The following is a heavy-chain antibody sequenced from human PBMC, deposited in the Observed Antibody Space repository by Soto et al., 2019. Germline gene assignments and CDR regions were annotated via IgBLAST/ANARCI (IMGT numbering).Heavy chain of an antibody. J-gene: IGHJ4*02. Sequence: GGSLRLSCAASGFSFSIHGMHWVRQAPGKGLVWVSRINTDGTSISYADSVKGRFTISRDNAKDTLYLQMHSLGVDDTAVYYCARAGSFRFDYWGLGTLVTSPQ. V-gene: IGHV3-74*01. CDR2: INTDGTSI. D-gene: IGHD3-16*01. CDR1: GFSFSIHG. CDR3: ARAGSFRFDY.